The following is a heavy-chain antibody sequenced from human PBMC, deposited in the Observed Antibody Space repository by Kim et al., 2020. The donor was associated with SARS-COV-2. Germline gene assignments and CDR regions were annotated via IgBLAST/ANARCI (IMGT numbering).Heavy chain of an antibody. CDR3: ARGTWGGGGWGYGSGQYNRFDP. J-gene: IGHJ5*02. V-gene: IGHV1-46*03. Sequence: VSVKVSCKASGYTFTSSHIQWVRQAPGQGLEWMGVINPSGGSTTYAQKLQGRVIMTRDTSTGTVYMELSSLRSEDTALYYCARGTWGGGGWGYGSGQYNRFDPWARAPWSPSPQ. CDR1: GYTFTSSH. CDR2: INPSGGST. D-gene: IGHD3-10*01.